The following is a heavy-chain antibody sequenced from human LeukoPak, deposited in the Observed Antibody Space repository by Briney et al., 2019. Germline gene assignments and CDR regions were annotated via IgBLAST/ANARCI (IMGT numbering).Heavy chain of an antibody. Sequence: GGSLRLSCAASGFTFSTFAMLWVRQPPGKGLEWVSSIFPSGGEIHYADSVRARFTISRDNSKSILSLQMNSLRAEDTAIYYCATYRQVLLPFESWGQGTLVTVSS. CDR1: GFTFSTFA. CDR2: IFPSGGEI. D-gene: IGHD5-18*01. CDR3: ATYRQVLLPFES. J-gene: IGHJ4*02. V-gene: IGHV3-23*01.